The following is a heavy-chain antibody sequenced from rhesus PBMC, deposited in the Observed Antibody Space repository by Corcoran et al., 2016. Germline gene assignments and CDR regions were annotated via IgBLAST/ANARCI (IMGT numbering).Heavy chain of an antibody. CDR1: GGSLSRDY. CDR3: ARGPSNSWWDY. Sequence: QVQLQELGPGLVKPLETLSLTCAVSGGSLSRDYCIWIRQPPGKRREWIVYLYGIATSTKDNPSLKSRVTLSVDTSKNKFSLKLRSVTAAATAVYYCARGPSNSWWDYWGQGVLVTVSS. D-gene: IGHD1-1*01. J-gene: IGHJ4*01. CDR2: LYGIATST. V-gene: IGHV4S11*01.